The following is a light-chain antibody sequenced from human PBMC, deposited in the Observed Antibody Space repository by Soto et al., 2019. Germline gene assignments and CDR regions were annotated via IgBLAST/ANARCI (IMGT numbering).Light chain of an antibody. CDR2: DAS. J-gene: IGKJ1*01. CDR1: HTISSW. Sequence: DIQMTQSPSTLSGSVGDIVTITCLASHTISSWLAWYQQKPGKAPKLLIYDASSLESGVPSRFSGSGSGTEFTLTISSLQPDDFATYYCQQYNSYSWTFGQGTKVDI. V-gene: IGKV1-5*01. CDR3: QQYNSYSWT.